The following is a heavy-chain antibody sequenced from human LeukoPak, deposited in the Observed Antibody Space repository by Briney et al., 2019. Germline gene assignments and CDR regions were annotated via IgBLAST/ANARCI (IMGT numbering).Heavy chain of an antibody. D-gene: IGHD3-22*01. CDR3: ARHYYDSSGYLVDY. CDR2: IYHSGST. CDR1: GYHIRSGYY. J-gene: IGHJ4*02. Sequence: SETLSLTCAVSGYHIRSGYYWDWVRQPPGKGLELVGSIYHSGSTYYNPSPKSPVTISVDTSKNQFSLKLSSVAAADTAVYYCARHYYDSSGYLVDYWGQGTLVTVSS. V-gene: IGHV4-38-2*01.